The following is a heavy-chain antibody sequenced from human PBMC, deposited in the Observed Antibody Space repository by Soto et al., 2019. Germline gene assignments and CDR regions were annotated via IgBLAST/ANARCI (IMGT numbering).Heavy chain of an antibody. CDR3: ASRSSGWYFDY. CDR1: GFSFSSYA. Sequence: EVQLLESGGGLVQPGGSLRLSCAASGFSFSSYAMNWVRQAPGKGLEWVSVISGSGGSTYYAHSVKGRFTISRDNSKNTLYLQMISLRAEDTAVYYCASRSSGWYFDYWGQGTLVTVSS. D-gene: IGHD6-19*01. CDR2: ISGSGGST. J-gene: IGHJ4*02. V-gene: IGHV3-23*01.